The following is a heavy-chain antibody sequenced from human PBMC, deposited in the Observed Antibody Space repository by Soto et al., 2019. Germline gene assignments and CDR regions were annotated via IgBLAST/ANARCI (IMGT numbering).Heavy chain of an antibody. Sequence: SETLSLTCSVSGGSLSNNYWSWIRQPPGKRLEWIGYIYFSGGTNSNPSLKSRVTISVDTSKNQFSLKLSSVTAADTAVYFCARGGTAKFDYWGQGVLVTVSS. CDR2: IYFSGGT. CDR3: ARGGTAKFDY. D-gene: IGHD1-1*01. CDR1: GGSLSNNY. J-gene: IGHJ4*02. V-gene: IGHV4-59*01.